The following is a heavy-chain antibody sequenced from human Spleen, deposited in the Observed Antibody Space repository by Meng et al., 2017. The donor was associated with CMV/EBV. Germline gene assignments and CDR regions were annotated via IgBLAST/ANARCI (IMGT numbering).Heavy chain of an antibody. CDR3: ARAKYSSSSWWFDP. Sequence: SETLSLTCTVSGASIRSSYWSWLRQPPGKGLEWIGYIYYSGSTTYNPSLKSRVTISVDTSKNQFSLKLSSVTAADTAVYYCARAKYSSSSWWFDPWGQGTLVTVSS. CDR2: IYYSGST. V-gene: IGHV4-59*01. CDR1: GASIRSSY. D-gene: IGHD6-6*01. J-gene: IGHJ5*02.